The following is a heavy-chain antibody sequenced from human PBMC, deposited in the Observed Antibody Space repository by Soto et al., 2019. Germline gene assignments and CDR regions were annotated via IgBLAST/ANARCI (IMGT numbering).Heavy chain of an antibody. Sequence: QVQLVESGGGVVQPGRSLRLSCAASGFTFSSYAMHWLRRARGKGLEWVAVISYDGSNKYYADSVKGRFTISRDNSKNTLYLQMKSLRAEDTSVYYCARETERLLGYWGQGTLVTVSS. CDR3: ARETERLLGY. CDR1: GFTFSSYA. V-gene: IGHV3-30-3*01. D-gene: IGHD3-3*01. J-gene: IGHJ4*02. CDR2: ISYDGSNK.